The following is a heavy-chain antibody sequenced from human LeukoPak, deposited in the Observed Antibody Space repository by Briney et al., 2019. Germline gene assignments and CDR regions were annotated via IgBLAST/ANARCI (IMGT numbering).Heavy chain of an antibody. Sequence: PLETLSLTCTVSGGSISSYYWSWIRQPAGKGLEWIGRIYTSGSTNYNPSLKSRVTMSVDTSKNQFSLKLSSVTAADTAVYYCARGASLYYDILSAYWFDPWGQGTLVTVSS. J-gene: IGHJ5*02. V-gene: IGHV4-4*07. CDR1: GGSISSYY. CDR2: IYTSGST. CDR3: ARGASLYYDILSAYWFDP. D-gene: IGHD3-9*01.